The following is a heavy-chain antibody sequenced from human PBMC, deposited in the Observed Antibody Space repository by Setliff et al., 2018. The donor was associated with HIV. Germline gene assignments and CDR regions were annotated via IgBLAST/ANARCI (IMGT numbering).Heavy chain of an antibody. CDR2: IYSVGST. CDR1: GFTVSSNY. Sequence: QTGGSLRLSCAASGFTVSSNYMSWVRQAPGKGLEWVSVIYSVGSTYYADSVKGRFTISRDNSKNTVFLQMNSLRAEDTALYFCARSLGVAPSGDYGQVSYYHYMDVWGKGTTVTVSS. J-gene: IGHJ6*03. D-gene: IGHD4-17*01. CDR3: ARSLGVAPSGDYGQVSYYHYMDV. V-gene: IGHV3-66*01.